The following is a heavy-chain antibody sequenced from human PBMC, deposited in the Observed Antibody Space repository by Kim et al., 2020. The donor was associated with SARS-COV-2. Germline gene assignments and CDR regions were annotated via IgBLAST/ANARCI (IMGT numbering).Heavy chain of an antibody. CDR2: IYYSGST. CDR3: ARLYGSGSYDIDY. Sequence: SETLSLTCTVSGGSISSSTYYWGWIRQPPGKGLEWIGSIYYSGSTYYNPSLKSRVTISVDTSKKQFSLKLSSVTAADTAVYYCARLYGSGSYDIDYWGQGTLVTVSS. D-gene: IGHD3-10*01. CDR1: GGSISSSTYY. V-gene: IGHV4-39*01. J-gene: IGHJ4*02.